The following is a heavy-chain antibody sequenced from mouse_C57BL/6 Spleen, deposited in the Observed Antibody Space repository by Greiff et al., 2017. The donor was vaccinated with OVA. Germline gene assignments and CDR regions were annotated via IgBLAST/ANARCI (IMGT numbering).Heavy chain of an antibody. CDR1: GYTFTSYW. D-gene: IGHD2-1*01. Sequence: QVQLQQPGAELVMPGASVKLSCKASGYTFTSYWMHWVKQRPGQGLEWIGEIDPSDSYTNYNQKFKGKSTLTVDKSSSTAYMQLSSLTSEDSAVYYCARRTGNYGAMDYWGQGTSVTVSS. CDR2: IDPSDSYT. CDR3: ARRTGNYGAMDY. V-gene: IGHV1-69*01. J-gene: IGHJ4*01.